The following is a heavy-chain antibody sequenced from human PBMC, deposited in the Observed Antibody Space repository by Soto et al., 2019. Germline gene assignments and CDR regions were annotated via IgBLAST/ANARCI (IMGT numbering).Heavy chain of an antibody. V-gene: IGHV3-7*05. CDR3: ARASESSGWYYYGMDV. CDR2: IKQDGSEK. J-gene: IGHJ6*02. D-gene: IGHD6-19*01. Sequence: GGSLRLSCAASGFTFSSYWMSWVRQAPGKGLEWVANIKQDGSEKYYVDSVKGRFTISRDNAKNSLYLQMNSLRAEDTAVYYCARASESSGWYYYGMDVWGQGTTVTVSS. CDR1: GFTFSSYW.